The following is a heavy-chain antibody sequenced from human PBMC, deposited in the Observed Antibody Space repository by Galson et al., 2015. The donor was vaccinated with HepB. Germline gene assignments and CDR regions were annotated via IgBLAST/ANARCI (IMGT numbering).Heavy chain of an antibody. J-gene: IGHJ4*02. CDR3: TTWNWNYEGY. D-gene: IGHD1-7*01. CDR1: GFTFTNAW. CDR2: IKSKTHGGTT. Sequence: SLRLSCAASGFTFTNAWMTWVRQAPGKGLEWVGRIKSKTHGGTTDYAAPVKGTFTISRDDSKNTLYLQMNSLKTEDTAVYCCTTWNWNYEGYWGQGTLVTVSS. V-gene: IGHV3-15*01.